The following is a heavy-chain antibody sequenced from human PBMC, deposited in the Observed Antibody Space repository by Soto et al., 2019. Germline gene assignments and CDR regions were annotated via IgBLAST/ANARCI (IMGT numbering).Heavy chain of an antibody. J-gene: IGHJ4*02. CDR1: GFTFSDYY. V-gene: IGHV3-11*06. D-gene: IGHD1-1*01. CDR3: ARSGDNYNRLDY. CDR2: SSNSGTFS. Sequence: NPGGSLRLSCEGSGFTFSDYYISWIRQAPGKGLEWISYSSNSGTFSRYADSVKGRLSISRDNTKNLLYLQMNSLRAEDTAVYYCARSGDNYNRLDYWGQGTPVTVSS.